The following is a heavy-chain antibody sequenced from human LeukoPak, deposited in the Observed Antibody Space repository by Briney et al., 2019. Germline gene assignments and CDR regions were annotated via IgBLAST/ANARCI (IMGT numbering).Heavy chain of an antibody. D-gene: IGHD1-26*01. CDR2: ISSSGSTI. CDR1: GFTFSDYY. V-gene: IGHV3-11*04. CDR3: ARDRVGALDY. J-gene: IGHJ4*02. Sequence: GGSLRRSCAASGFTFSDYYMSWIRQAPGKGLEWVSYISSSGSTIYYTDSVKGRLTISRDNAKNSLYLQMNSFRAEDTPVYYCARDRVGALDYWGQGTLVTVSS.